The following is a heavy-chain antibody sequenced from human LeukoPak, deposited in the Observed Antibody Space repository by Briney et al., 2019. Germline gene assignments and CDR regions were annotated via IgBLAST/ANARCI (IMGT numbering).Heavy chain of an antibody. V-gene: IGHV4-61*02. CDR3: ATSYDFWSGYFFDY. CDR1: GGSISSGSYY. Sequence: PSQTLSLTCTVTGGSISSGSYYWSWIRQPAGKGLEWIGCINTSGSTNYNPSLKSRVTISVDTSKNQFSLKLSSVTAADTAVYYCATSYDFWSGYFFDYWGQGTLVTVSS. D-gene: IGHD3-3*01. CDR2: INTSGST. J-gene: IGHJ4*02.